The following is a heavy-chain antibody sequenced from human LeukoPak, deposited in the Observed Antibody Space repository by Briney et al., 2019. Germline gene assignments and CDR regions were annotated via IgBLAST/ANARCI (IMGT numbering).Heavy chain of an antibody. D-gene: IGHD2-15*01. CDR2: ISSSSSTI. CDR3: AREELLRYYYYGMDV. CDR1: GFTFSSYS. V-gene: IGHV3-48*04. J-gene: IGHJ6*02. Sequence: GGSLRLSCAASGFTFSSYSMNWVRQAPGKGLEWVSCISSSSSTIYYADSVKGRFTISRDNAKNSLYLQMNSLRAEDTAVYYCAREELLRYYYYGMDVWGQGTTVTVSS.